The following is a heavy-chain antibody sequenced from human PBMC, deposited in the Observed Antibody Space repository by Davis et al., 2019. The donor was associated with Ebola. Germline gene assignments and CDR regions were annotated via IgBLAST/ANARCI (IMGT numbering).Heavy chain of an antibody. V-gene: IGHV3-33*01. J-gene: IGHJ6*02. D-gene: IGHD3-16*02. CDR1: GFTFSSYG. Sequence: PGGSLRLSCAASGFTFSSYGMHWVRQAPGKGLEWVAVIWYDGSNKYYADSVKGRFTISRDNSKNTLYLQMNSLRAEDTAVYYCARGVIPYVGGMDVWGQGTTVTVSS. CDR2: IWYDGSNK. CDR3: ARGVIPYVGGMDV.